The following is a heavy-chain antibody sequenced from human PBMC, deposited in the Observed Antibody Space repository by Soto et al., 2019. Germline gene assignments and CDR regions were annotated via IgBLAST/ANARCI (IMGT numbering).Heavy chain of an antibody. V-gene: IGHV1-69*13. CDR2: IIPIFGTA. Sequence: SVEVSFRGSRGTFMSYVISWVRQAPGQGLEWMGGIIPIFGTANYAQKFQGRVTITADESTSTAYMELSSLRSEDTAVYYCASRKYRSGYYYYGMDVWGQGTTVTVSS. CDR3: ASRKYRSGYYYYGMDV. CDR1: RGTFMSYV. J-gene: IGHJ6*02. D-gene: IGHD6-25*01.